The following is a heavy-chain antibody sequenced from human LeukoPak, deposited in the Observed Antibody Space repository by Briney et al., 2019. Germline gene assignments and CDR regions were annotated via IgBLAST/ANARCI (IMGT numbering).Heavy chain of an antibody. J-gene: IGHJ3*02. CDR1: GYSISSGYY. CDR3: ARHLGTLDAFDI. CDR2: IYHSGST. D-gene: IGHD7-27*01. Sequence: SETLSLTCAVSGYSISSGYYWGWIRQPPRKGLEWIGSIYHSGSTYYNPSLKSRVTISVDTSKNQFSLKLSSVTAADTAVYYCARHLGTLDAFDIWGQGTMVTVSS. V-gene: IGHV4-38-2*01.